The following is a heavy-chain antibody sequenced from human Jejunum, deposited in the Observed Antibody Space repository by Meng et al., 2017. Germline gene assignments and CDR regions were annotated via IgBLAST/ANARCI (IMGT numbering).Heavy chain of an antibody. CDR3: ARVVYRYGLGAFNI. CDR2: IYYSGST. V-gene: IGHV4-59*01. J-gene: IGHJ3*02. Sequence: GSLRLSCTVSGGPLTNNYWIWIRQPPGKGLEWLGYIYYSGSTNYNPSLKSRVTMSVDTTKNQFSLKLSSVTAADTAMYYCARVVYRYGLGAFNIWGPGTMVTVSS. D-gene: IGHD3-10*01. CDR1: GGPLTNNY.